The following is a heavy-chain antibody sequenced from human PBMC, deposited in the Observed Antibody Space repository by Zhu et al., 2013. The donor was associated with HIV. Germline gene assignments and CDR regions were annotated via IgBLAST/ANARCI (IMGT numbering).Heavy chain of an antibody. Sequence: QVXLMQSESEVKRPGASVRISCRPSGYIFSQNYIYWVRQTSGQGFEWMGWMNPNTGGTKIAQKLRGRTSLTRDTSMTTAYLELRSLTSDDTGVYYCARGPVVGVGGDWFDPWGQGTPVIVSS. V-gene: IGHV1-2*02. J-gene: IGHJ5*02. D-gene: IGHD3-10*01. CDR3: ARGPVVGVGGDWFDP. CDR1: GYIFSQNY. CDR2: MNPNTGGT.